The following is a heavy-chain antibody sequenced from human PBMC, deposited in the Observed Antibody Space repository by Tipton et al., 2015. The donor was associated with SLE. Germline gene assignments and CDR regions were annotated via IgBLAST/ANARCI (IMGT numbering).Heavy chain of an antibody. Sequence: LRLSCTVSGGSISSSSYYWGWIRQPPGKGLEWIGSIYYSGSTYYNPSLKSRVTISVDTSKNQFSLKLSSVTAADTAVYYCARLYSSSWYGDAFDIWGQGTMVTVSS. CDR2: IYYSGST. J-gene: IGHJ3*02. D-gene: IGHD6-13*01. CDR3: ARLYSSSWYGDAFDI. V-gene: IGHV4-39*07. CDR1: GGSISSSSYY.